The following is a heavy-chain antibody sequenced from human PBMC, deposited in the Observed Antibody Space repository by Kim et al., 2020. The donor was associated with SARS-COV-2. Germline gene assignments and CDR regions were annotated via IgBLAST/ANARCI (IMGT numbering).Heavy chain of an antibody. D-gene: IGHD3-22*01. CDR3: AKGDSSGYYPSWYFDY. J-gene: IGHJ4*01. Sequence: DSGKGRLTITRDNSKNTLYLQMNRLSGEDTAVYYCAKGDSSGYYPSWYFDYWGQGTLVTVSS. V-gene: IGHV3-23*01.